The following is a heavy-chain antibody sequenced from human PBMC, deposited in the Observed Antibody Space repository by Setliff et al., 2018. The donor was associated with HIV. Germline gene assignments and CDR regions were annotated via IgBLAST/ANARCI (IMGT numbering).Heavy chain of an antibody. D-gene: IGHD5-12*01. J-gene: IGHJ5*02. CDR3: ARAHFLVAMTRNWFDP. Sequence: ASVKVSCKASGYTFTDFYIHWVRQAPGQGLEWIGRINPKSGVADYLKKFADRLIMSRDTSLTTVYMELTSLRSDDTAVYYCARAHFLVAMTRNWFDPWGQGTLVTVSS. V-gene: IGHV1-2*06. CDR2: INPKSGVA. CDR1: GYTFTDFY.